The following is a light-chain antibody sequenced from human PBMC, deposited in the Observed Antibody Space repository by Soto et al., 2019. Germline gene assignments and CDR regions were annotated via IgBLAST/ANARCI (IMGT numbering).Light chain of an antibody. CDR3: QQYINWPRLT. Sequence: EKALTQSPATLSVSPGERATLSCTTSQSVSSDLAWYQQKPGQAPRLLIYGASTRATGIPDRFSGSGSGTEFTLTISSLQSEDFAVYYCQQYINWPRLTFGGGTKVEIK. J-gene: IGKJ4*01. CDR1: QSVSSD. CDR2: GAS. V-gene: IGKV3-15*01.